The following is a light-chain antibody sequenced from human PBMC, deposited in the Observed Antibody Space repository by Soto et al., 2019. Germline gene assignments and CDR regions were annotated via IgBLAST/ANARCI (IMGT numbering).Light chain of an antibody. J-gene: IGLJ1*01. Sequence: QSVPSQPASLSGSPGRSITISCTGTSRVVGSYNYVSWYQQHPGKAPKHMIYDVSNRPSGVSDRFSGSKSGNTASLTISGLQAEDEADYYCTSYITAGTYVFGTGTKVTVL. CDR3: TSYITAGTYV. CDR1: SRVVGSYNY. CDR2: DVS. V-gene: IGLV2-14*03.